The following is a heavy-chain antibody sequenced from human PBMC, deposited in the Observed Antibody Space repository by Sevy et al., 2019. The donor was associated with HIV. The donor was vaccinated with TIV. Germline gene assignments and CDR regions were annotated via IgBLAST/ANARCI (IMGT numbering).Heavy chain of an antibody. CDR2: ISSSGGTT. V-gene: IGHV3-23*01. CDR1: GFTFSSYA. J-gene: IGHJ4*02. Sequence: GGSMRLSCAASGFTFSSYAMTWVRQAPGKGLEWVSVISSSGGTTYHADSVKGRFTISRDNSRNTFYLQMNSLRAEDTAIYYCAKGDSKTFSYYSDYWGQGNLVTVSS. CDR3: AKGDSKTFSYYSDY. D-gene: IGHD3-22*01.